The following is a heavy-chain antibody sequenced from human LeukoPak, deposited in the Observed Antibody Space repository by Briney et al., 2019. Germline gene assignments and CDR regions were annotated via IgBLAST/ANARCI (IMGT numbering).Heavy chain of an antibody. V-gene: IGHV4-59*01. CDR1: GGSISSYY. CDR2: IYYSGST. CDR3: AREGGSYSNWFDP. Sequence: SETLSLTCTVSGGSISSYYRSWIRQPPGKGLEWIGYIYYSGSTNYNPSLKSRVTISVDTSKNQFSLKLSSVTAADTAVYYCAREGGSYSNWFDPWGQGTLVTVSS. D-gene: IGHD1-26*01. J-gene: IGHJ5*02.